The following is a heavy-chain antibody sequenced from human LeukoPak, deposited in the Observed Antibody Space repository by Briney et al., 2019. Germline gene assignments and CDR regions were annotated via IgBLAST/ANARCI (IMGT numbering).Heavy chain of an antibody. CDR2: ISDRGGTT. CDR1: GFTFSGYA. Sequence: GGSLRLSCAASGFTFSGYAMAWVRQAPGKGLEWVSGISDRGGTTYYADSVEGRFTISRDNSKNTLYLQMNNLGAEDTAVYYCAKVTSAGSCYQSDYWGQGTLVTVSS. V-gene: IGHV3-23*01. CDR3: AKVTSAGSCYQSDY. D-gene: IGHD2-15*01. J-gene: IGHJ4*02.